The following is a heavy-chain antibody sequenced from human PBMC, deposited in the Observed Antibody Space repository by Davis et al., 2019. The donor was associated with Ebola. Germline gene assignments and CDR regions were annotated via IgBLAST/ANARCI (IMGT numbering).Heavy chain of an antibody. D-gene: IGHD3-3*01. Sequence: PSETLSLTCTVSGGSISSNNYYWGWIRQPPGKGLEWIGSIYYSGSTYYNPSLKSRVTISVDTSKNQFSLKLSSVTAADTAVYYCARNGVTRDYDFWSGYFFYYWGQGTLVTVSS. CDR2: IYYSGST. V-gene: IGHV4-39*01. CDR1: GGSISSNNYY. CDR3: ARNGVTRDYDFWSGYFFYY. J-gene: IGHJ4*02.